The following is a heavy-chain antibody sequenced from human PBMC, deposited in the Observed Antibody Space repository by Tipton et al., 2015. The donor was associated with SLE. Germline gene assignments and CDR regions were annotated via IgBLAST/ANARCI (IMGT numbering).Heavy chain of an antibody. V-gene: IGHV4-39*07. CDR1: GDSISSSSYY. CDR3: ARGPFWSGSWDY. Sequence: TLSLTCTVSGDSISSSSYYWGWIRQPPGKGLEWIGNIYYSGTTYYNRSLKSRVTISVDTSKNQFSLKVSSVTAADTAVYYCARGPFWSGSWDYWGQGTLVTVSS. D-gene: IGHD3-3*01. CDR2: IYYSGTT. J-gene: IGHJ4*02.